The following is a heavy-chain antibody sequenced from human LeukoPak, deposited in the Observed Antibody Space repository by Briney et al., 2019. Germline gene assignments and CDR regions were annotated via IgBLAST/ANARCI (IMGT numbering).Heavy chain of an antibody. CDR3: ARDLSSNRTAWYYDFWSGYSYYYYYYMDV. D-gene: IGHD3-3*01. V-gene: IGHV1-2*02. Sequence: ASVKVSCKASGYTFTGYYMHWVRQAPGQGLEWMGWINPNSGGTNYAQKFQGRVTMTRDTSISTAYMELSRLRSDDTAVHYCARDLSSNRTAWYYDFWSGYSYYYYYYMDVWGKGTTVTVSS. CDR1: GYTFTGYY. CDR2: INPNSGGT. J-gene: IGHJ6*03.